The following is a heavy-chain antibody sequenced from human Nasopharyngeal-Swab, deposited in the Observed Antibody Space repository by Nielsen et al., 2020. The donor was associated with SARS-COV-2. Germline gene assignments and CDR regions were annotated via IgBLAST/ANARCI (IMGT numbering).Heavy chain of an antibody. CDR2: INWNSASK. Sequence: GGSLRLSCAASGFTFDDYTMYWVRQAPGKGLEWVSGINWNSASKGYADSVKGRFTISRDNAKNSLYLQMNSLRAEDTALYYCAKGIAAAGSRCLDYWGQGTLVTVSS. CDR3: AKGIAAAGSRCLDY. D-gene: IGHD6-13*01. CDR1: GFTFDDYT. V-gene: IGHV3-9*01. J-gene: IGHJ4*02.